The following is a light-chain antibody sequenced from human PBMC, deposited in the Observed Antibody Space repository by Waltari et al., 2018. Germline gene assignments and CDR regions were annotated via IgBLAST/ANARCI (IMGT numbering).Light chain of an antibody. J-gene: IGKJ4*01. CDR3: QQYTTRPLT. CDR1: QSVSSK. CDR2: GAS. Sequence: EIVMTQSPGTLSVSPGEGATHSCRASQSVSSKVAWYQQRPGQAPRLLIFGASTRATGIPARFSGSESGTEFTLTISSLQSEDSGVYFCQQYTTRPLTFGGGTKVEI. V-gene: IGKV3-15*01.